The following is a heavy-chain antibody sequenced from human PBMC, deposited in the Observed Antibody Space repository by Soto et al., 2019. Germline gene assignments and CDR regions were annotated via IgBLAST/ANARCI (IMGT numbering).Heavy chain of an antibody. CDR2: FDPEDGET. CDR1: GYTLTELS. Sequence: ASVKVSCKVSGYTLTELSMHWVRQAPGKGLEWMGGFDPEDGETIYAQKFQGRVTMTEDTSTDTAYMELSSLRSEDTAVYYCATPAPSSGSHIGAYYFDYWGQGTLVTVSS. V-gene: IGHV1-24*01. J-gene: IGHJ4*02. D-gene: IGHD1-26*01. CDR3: ATPAPSSGSHIGAYYFDY.